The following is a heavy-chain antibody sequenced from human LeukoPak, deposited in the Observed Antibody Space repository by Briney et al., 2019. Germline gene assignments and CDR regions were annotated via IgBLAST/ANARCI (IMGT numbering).Heavy chain of an antibody. D-gene: IGHD6-25*01. CDR1: GYTFTGYY. J-gene: IGHJ4*02. V-gene: IGHV1-2*02. Sequence: VASLRVSSTASGYTFTGYYIHWVRQAPGQGLEWMGWINPNSGGTNYAQKFQGRVTMTRDTSISTAYMELSRLRSDDTAVYYCARESEAAGDYWGQGTLVTVSS. CDR3: ARESEAAGDY. CDR2: INPNSGGT.